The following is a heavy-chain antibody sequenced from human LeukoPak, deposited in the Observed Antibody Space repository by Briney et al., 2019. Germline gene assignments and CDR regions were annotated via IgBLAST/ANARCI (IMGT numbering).Heavy chain of an antibody. CDR2: IIPIFGTA. CDR3: ARDLDLCSSTSCYKGAFDI. Sequence: GASVKVSCKASGGTFSSYAISWVRQAPGQGLVWMGGIIPIFGTANYAQKFQGRVTITADESTSTAYMELSSLRSEDTAVYYCARDLDLCSSTSCYKGAFDIWGQGTMVTVSS. CDR1: GGTFSSYA. J-gene: IGHJ3*02. D-gene: IGHD2-2*02. V-gene: IGHV1-69*13.